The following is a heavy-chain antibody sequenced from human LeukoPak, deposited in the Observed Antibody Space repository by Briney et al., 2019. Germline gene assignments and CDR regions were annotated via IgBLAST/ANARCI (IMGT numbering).Heavy chain of an antibody. V-gene: IGHV4-38-2*01. CDR3: ASHVWPAAEFNWFDP. CDR2: IYHSGST. D-gene: IGHD2-2*01. CDR1: GYSISSGYY. Sequence: SETLSLTCAVSGYSISSGYYWGWIRQPPGKGLEWIGSIYHSGSTYYNPSLKSRVTISVDTSKNQFSLKLSSVTAADTAVYYCASHVWPAAEFNWFDPWGQGTLVTVSS. J-gene: IGHJ5*02.